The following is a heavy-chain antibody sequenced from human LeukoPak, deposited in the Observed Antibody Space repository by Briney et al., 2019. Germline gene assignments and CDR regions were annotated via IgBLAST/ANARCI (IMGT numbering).Heavy chain of an antibody. CDR2: INYSGST. CDR3: ARDEAIFGAGYYYGMDV. Sequence: PSETLSLTCTVSGGSISSSSYYWGWIRQRPGKGLEWIGYINYSGSTYYNPSLKSRVSISLDTSHNHFSLRLSSVTAADTAVYYCARDEAIFGAGYYYGMDVWGQGTTVTVSS. V-gene: IGHV4-31*03. J-gene: IGHJ6*02. D-gene: IGHD3-3*01. CDR1: GGSISSSSYY.